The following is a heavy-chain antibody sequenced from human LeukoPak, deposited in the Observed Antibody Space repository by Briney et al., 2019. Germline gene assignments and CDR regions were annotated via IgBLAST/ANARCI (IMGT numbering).Heavy chain of an antibody. Sequence: GGSLRLSCAASGFTLSSYAMSWVRQGPGKGLEWVSAISVSGNTYHADSVKGRFTISRDNSKNTLYLQMNSLRAEDTAVYYCAKHIAATGPYYFDYWGQGTLVTVSS. CDR3: AKHIAATGPYYFDY. CDR2: ISVSGNT. V-gene: IGHV3-23*01. D-gene: IGHD6-13*01. J-gene: IGHJ4*02. CDR1: GFTLSSYA.